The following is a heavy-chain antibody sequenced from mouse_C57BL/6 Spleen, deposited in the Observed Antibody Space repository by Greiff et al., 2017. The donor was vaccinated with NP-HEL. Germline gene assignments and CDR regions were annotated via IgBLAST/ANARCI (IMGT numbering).Heavy chain of an antibody. D-gene: IGHD2-4*01. CDR3: ARHYDYDEEDYYAMDY. Sequence: EVKVVESGGDLVKPGGSLKLSCAASGFTFSSYGMSWVRQTPDKRLEWVATISSGGSYTYYPDSVKGRFTISRDNAKNTLYLQMSSLKSEDTAMYYCARHYDYDEEDYYAMDYWGQGTSVTVSS. CDR2: ISSGGSYT. V-gene: IGHV5-6*01. J-gene: IGHJ4*01. CDR1: GFTFSSYG.